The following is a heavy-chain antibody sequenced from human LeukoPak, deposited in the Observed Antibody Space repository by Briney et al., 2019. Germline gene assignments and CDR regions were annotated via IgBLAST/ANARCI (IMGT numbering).Heavy chain of an antibody. D-gene: IGHD5-24*01. CDR1: GFTFSSHA. J-gene: IGHJ3*02. CDR3: AKKRDAFDI. V-gene: IGHV3-23*01. CDR2: LTDSGGTT. Sequence: GGSLRLSCVASGFTFSSHAMGWVRQAPGKRPEWVSSLTDSGGTTYYVDSVKGRFTISRDNSKNTLYLHMNSLRAEDTAMYYCAKKRDAFDIWGQGTVVAVSS.